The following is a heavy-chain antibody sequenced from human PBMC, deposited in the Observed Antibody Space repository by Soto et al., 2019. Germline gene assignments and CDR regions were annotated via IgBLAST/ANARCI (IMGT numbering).Heavy chain of an antibody. D-gene: IGHD6-25*01. CDR1: GGSISSTKW. CDR3: ASTDSGWPTFEAN. Sequence: NPSETLSLTCAVSGGSISSTKWWSWVRQPPGKGLEWIGEIFHGGDTNYNPSLKSRVTISVDKSKNQFSLNLSSVTAADTAVYYCASTDSGWPTFEANWGQGTQVTVSS. V-gene: IGHV4-4*02. CDR2: IFHGGDT. J-gene: IGHJ4*02.